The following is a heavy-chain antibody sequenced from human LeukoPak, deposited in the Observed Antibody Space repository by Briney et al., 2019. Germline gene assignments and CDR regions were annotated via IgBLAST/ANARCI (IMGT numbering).Heavy chain of an antibody. CDR3: ATDYAIEAAGTFDY. V-gene: IGHV1-24*01. Sequence: ASVRVSCKVSGYTLTELSMHWVRQAPGKGLEWMGGFDPEDGETIYAQKFQGRVTMTEDTSTDTAYMELSSLRSEDTAVYYCATDYAIEAAGTFDYWGQGTLVTVSS. CDR2: FDPEDGET. CDR1: GYTLTELS. J-gene: IGHJ4*02. D-gene: IGHD6-13*01.